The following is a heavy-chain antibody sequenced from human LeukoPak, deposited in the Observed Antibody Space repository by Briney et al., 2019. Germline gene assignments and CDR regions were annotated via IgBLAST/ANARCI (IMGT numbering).Heavy chain of an antibody. CDR3: ARDHSRMFDP. CDR2: IWYDGSNK. CDR1: GFTFSSCG. D-gene: IGHD1-26*01. V-gene: IGHV3-33*01. Sequence: PGGSLRLSCAASGFTFSSCGMHWVRQAPGKGLEWVAVIWYDGSNKYYADSVKGRFTISRDNSRNTLYLQMNSLRAEDTAVYYCARDHSRMFDPWGQGTLVTVYS. J-gene: IGHJ5*02.